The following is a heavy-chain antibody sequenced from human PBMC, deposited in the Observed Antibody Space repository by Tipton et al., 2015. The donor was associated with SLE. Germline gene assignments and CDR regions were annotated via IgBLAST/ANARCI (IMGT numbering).Heavy chain of an antibody. CDR3: VKVGVEGGYEAYNYYGLDV. J-gene: IGHJ6*02. D-gene: IGHD5-12*01. Sequence: SLRLSCAASGFTFSSYAMHWVRQAPGKGLEWVALISYDGSNQYYADSVKGRFNISRDNSKNTLSLQMSSLRTEDTAVYYCVKVGVEGGYEAYNYYGLDVWGQGTTVTVSS. CDR1: GFTFSSYA. V-gene: IGHV3-30*14. CDR2: ISYDGSNQ.